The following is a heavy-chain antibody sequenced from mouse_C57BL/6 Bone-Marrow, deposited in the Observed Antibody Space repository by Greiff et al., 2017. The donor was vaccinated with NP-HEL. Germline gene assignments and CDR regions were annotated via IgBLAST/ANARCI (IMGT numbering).Heavy chain of an antibody. Sequence: QVQLQQSGAELARPGASVKLSCKASGYTFTSYGISWVQQRTGQGLEWIGAIYPRSGNTYYNEKFKGKATLTADKSSSTAYMELRSLTSEDSAFYVCAREGYLYYDYDGDFDYWGQGTTLTVSS. D-gene: IGHD2-4*01. J-gene: IGHJ2*01. CDR2: IYPRSGNT. CDR3: AREGYLYYDYDGDFDY. CDR1: GYTFTSYG. V-gene: IGHV1-81*01.